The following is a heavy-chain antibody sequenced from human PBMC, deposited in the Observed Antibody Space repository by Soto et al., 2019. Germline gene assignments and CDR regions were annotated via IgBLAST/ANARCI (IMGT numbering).Heavy chain of an antibody. V-gene: IGHV3-9*01. J-gene: IGHJ6*03. D-gene: IGHD2-2*01. CDR1: GFTFDDYA. Sequence: SLKISCAASGFTFDDYAMHWVRQAPGKGLEWVSGISWNSGSIGYADSVKGRFTISRDNAKNSLYLQMNSLRAEDTALYYCAKDIYGRYYYYYYMDVWGKGTTVTVSS. CDR3: AKDIYGRYYYYYYMDV. CDR2: ISWNSGSI.